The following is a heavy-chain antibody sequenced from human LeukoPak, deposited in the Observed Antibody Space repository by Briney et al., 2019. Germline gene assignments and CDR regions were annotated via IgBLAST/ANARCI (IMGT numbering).Heavy chain of an antibody. CDR1: GDGSTSNY. CDR2: IYHGGSDT. V-gene: IGHV5-51*01. Sequence: GESIKIPSRGAGDGSTSNYNGCGRQMPGKNREWMGRIYHGGSDTRYNPSFQGQVTISADKSISTAYLQWSSLKASDTAMYYCARLDGYCSGGSCGRRGGWFAPWGQGPLVPVSS. CDR3: ARLDGYCSGGSCGRRGGWFAP. J-gene: IGHJ5*02. D-gene: IGHD2-15*01.